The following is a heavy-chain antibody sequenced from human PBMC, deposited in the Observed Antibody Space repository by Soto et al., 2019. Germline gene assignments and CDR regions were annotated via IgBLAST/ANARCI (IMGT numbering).Heavy chain of an antibody. CDR1: GGSISSGGYY. D-gene: IGHD4-4*01. CDR2: IYYSGST. CDR3: ARGPTDYNLYYYYGMDV. V-gene: IGHV4-31*03. J-gene: IGHJ6*02. Sequence: SETLSLTCTVSGGSISSGGYYWSWIRQHPGKGLEWIGYIYYSGSTYYNPSLKSRVTISVDTSKNQFSLKLSSVTAADTAVYYCARGPTDYNLYYYYGMDVWGQGTTVTVSS.